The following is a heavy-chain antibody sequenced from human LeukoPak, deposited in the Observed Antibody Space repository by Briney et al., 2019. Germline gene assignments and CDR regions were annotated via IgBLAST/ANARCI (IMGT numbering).Heavy chain of an antibody. CDR1: GFTFSSYS. V-gene: IGHV3-21*01. CDR3: ARLSSENSAGTEYYYMDV. D-gene: IGHD6-13*01. J-gene: IGHJ6*03. Sequence: PGGSLRPSCAASGFTFSSYSMNWVRQAPGKGLEWVSSISSSSSYIYYADSVKGRFTISRDNAKNSLYLQMNSLRAEDTAVYYCARLSSENSAGTEYYYMDVWGKGTTVTISS. CDR2: ISSSSSYI.